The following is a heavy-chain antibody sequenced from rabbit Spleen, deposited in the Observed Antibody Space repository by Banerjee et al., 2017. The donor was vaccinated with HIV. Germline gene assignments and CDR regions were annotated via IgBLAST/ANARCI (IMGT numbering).Heavy chain of an antibody. CDR1: GLDFSGDSY. V-gene: IGHV1S45*01. Sequence: QKQLEESGGDLVKPGAYLTLTCKASGLDFSGDSYDSYICWVRKAPVKWLEWISCIDIGSSGFTYFAIWAKVRFTCSKTSSTTVTMQMTSLTVADTSTYFCARDTGSSFSSYGMDLWCQGTLFTVS. CDR3: ARDTGSSFSSYGMDL. D-gene: IGHD8-1*01. CDR2: IDIGSSGFT. J-gene: IGHJ6*01.